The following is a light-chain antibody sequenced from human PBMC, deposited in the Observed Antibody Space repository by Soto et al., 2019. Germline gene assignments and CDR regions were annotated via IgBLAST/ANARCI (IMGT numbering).Light chain of an antibody. J-gene: IGLJ1*01. CDR1: SSNIGNNY. CDR3: GTWDSSLRGYV. V-gene: IGLV1-51*01. CDR2: DNN. Sequence: QSVLTQPPSVSEAPGQKVTISCSGSSSNIGNNYVSWYQQLPGTAPKLLIYDNNKRPSGIPDRFSGSKSGTSATLGITGLQTGDEADYYCGTWDSSLRGYVFGTGTKLTVL.